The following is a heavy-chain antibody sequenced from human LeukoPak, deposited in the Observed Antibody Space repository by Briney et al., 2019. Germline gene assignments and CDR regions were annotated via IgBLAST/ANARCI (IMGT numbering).Heavy chain of an antibody. CDR3: ARGGSFLGNYDY. J-gene: IGHJ4*02. D-gene: IGHD5-24*01. CDR2: IYYSGST. Sequence: PSETLSLTCTVSGGSINSGGFYWGWIRQHPGKGLELIGYIYYSGSTFYNPSLKSRVAISLDKSKNQFSLNLRSVTAADTAVYYCARGGSFLGNYDYWGQGTPVTVSS. V-gene: IGHV4-31*03. CDR1: GGSINSGGFY.